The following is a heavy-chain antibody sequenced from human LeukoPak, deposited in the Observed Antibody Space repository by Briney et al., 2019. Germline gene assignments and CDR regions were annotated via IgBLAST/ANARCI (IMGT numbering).Heavy chain of an antibody. J-gene: IGHJ4*02. CDR1: GGSISTYS. V-gene: IGHV4-59*08. D-gene: IGHD3-22*01. CDR2: IYYSGTP. CDR3: ARLDSSGYYVDY. Sequence: SETLSLTCTVSGGSISTYSWSWIRQAPGKGLEWIGYIYYSGTPNYNSSLKSRSTISVDKSKNQFSLKLSSVTAADTAVYYCARLDSSGYYVDYWGQGTLVTVSS.